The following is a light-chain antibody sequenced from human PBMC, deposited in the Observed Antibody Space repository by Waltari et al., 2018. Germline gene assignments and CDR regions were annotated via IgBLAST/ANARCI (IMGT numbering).Light chain of an antibody. Sequence: EIVLTQTPDTLSLSPGQRATLSCRASQNVGIFLAWYQQKPGQAPRLLIYETSKRAIGIPARFSGSGSGTHFALTISSPEPEDFAVYYCQQRSNWPPLTFGGGTRVEIK. CDR2: ETS. CDR1: QNVGIF. J-gene: IGKJ4*01. V-gene: IGKV3-11*01. CDR3: QQRSNWPPLT.